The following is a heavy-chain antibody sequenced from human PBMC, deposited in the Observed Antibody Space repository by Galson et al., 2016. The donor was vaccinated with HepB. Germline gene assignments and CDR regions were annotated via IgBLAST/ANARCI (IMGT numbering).Heavy chain of an antibody. V-gene: IGHV4-4*02. CDR3: ARSYIELAYYYSYAMDV. CDR2: IFHNGSA. Sequence: SETLSLTCAVSGGSIDTTTWWSWVRQPPGQGLEWIGDIFHNGSANYNPSLKSRVTISVDRSKSQFSLKLTSVTAADTAIYDCARSYIELAYYYSYAMDVWGHGTSVIVSS. J-gene: IGHJ6*02. CDR1: GGSIDTTTW. D-gene: IGHD2-8*02.